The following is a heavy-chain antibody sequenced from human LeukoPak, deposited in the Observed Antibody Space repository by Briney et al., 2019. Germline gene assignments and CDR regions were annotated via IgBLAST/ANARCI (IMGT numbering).Heavy chain of an antibody. CDR2: ISSNGGST. Sequence: GGSLRLSCAASGFTFSSYGMSWVRQAPGKGLEYVSAISSNGGSTYYANSVKGRFTISRDNSKNTLYLQMGSLRAEDMAVYYCARGKTIFGVVITVGAFDIWGQGTMVTVSS. V-gene: IGHV3-64*01. CDR1: GFTFSSYG. J-gene: IGHJ3*02. D-gene: IGHD3-3*01. CDR3: ARGKTIFGVVITVGAFDI.